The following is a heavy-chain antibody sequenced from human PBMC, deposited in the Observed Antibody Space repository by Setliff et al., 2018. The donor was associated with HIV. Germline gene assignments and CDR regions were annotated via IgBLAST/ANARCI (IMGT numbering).Heavy chain of an antibody. V-gene: IGHV4-39*01. CDR3: ARGNFNY. D-gene: IGHD3-16*01. CDR2: VYYGGST. CDR1: GGSISSPGYYF. J-gene: IGHJ4*02. Sequence: SETLSLTCTVSGGSISSPGYYFWGWIRQPPGKGLEWIGSVYYGGSTYYNPSLKSRVTISVDTSKNQFSLKLSSVTAADTAVYYCARGNFNYWGQGTLVTVSS.